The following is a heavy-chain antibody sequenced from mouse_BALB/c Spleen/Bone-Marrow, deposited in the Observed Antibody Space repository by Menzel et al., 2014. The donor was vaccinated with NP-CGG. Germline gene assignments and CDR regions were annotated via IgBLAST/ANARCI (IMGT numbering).Heavy chain of an antibody. Sequence: VQLKDSGPELVKPGAPVKISCKASGYSFTGYFMNWVMQSHGKSLEWIGRINPYNGDTFYNQKFKGKATLTVDKSSSTAHMELRSLASEDSAVYYCARSGYYGSSYFDYWGQGTTLTVSS. CDR1: GYSFTGYF. CDR3: ARSGYYGSSYFDY. V-gene: IGHV1-20*02. D-gene: IGHD1-1*01. J-gene: IGHJ2*01. CDR2: INPYNGDT.